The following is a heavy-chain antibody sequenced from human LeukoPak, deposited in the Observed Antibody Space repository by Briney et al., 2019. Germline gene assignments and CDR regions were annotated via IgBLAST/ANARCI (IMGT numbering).Heavy chain of an antibody. Sequence: PGGSLRLPCAASGFTFGNAWMSWVRQAPGKGLEWVGRIKSKTDGGTTDYAAPVKGRFTISRDDSKNTLYLQMNSLKTEDTAVYYCTTVNWNDVGYWFDPWGQGTLVTVSS. V-gene: IGHV3-15*01. CDR1: GFTFGNAW. CDR3: TTVNWNDVGYWFDP. D-gene: IGHD1-20*01. J-gene: IGHJ5*02. CDR2: IKSKTDGGTT.